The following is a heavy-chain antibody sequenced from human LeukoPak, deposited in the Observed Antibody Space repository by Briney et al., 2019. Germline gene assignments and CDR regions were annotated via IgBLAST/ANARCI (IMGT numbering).Heavy chain of an antibody. J-gene: IGHJ5*01. D-gene: IGHD2-8*02. CDR2: IYNSGST. CDR1: GDSISSGSYY. CDR3: ARVYCTGGSCFAGWFDS. Sequence: SETLSLTCNVSGDSISSGSYYWSWIRQPAGKGLEWVGRIYNSGSTNYNPSLENRVTISLDTSKNQFSLKVTSVTAADTAVYYCARVYCTGGSCFAGWFDSWGQGTLVTVSS. V-gene: IGHV4-61*02.